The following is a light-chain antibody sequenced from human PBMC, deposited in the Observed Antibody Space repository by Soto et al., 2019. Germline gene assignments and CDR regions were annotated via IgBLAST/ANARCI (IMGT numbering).Light chain of an antibody. CDR1: SKW. V-gene: IGKV1-5*01. CDR2: DVS. CDR3: QHTTDFP. Sequence: DIQLTESPSFMSASVGDRFTITCRSCSKWLAWYQKKPGKATKHLIYDVSNLERGVPPRFSGSTSGAESSLTITGLQPDDLGTYYCQHTTDFPFGQGTKV. J-gene: IGKJ2*01.